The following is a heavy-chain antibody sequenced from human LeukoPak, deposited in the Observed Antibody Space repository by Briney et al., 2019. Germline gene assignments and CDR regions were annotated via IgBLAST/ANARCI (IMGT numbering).Heavy chain of an antibody. V-gene: IGHV4-39*07. CDR1: GGSISSSSYY. Sequence: KSSETLSLTCTVSGGSISSSSYYWGWIRQPPGKGLEWIGSIYYSGSTYYNPSLKSRVTISVDTSKNQFSLKLSSVTAADTAVYYCARGDDCSSTSCYWVAFDIWGQGTMVTVSS. CDR2: IYYSGST. D-gene: IGHD2-2*01. CDR3: ARGDDCSSTSCYWVAFDI. J-gene: IGHJ3*02.